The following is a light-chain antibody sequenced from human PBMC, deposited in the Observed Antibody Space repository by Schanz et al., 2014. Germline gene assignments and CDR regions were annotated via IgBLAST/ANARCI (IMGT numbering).Light chain of an antibody. Sequence: SSELTQPPSVSVAPRQTASITCEGNNIGSQSVHWYQQKPGQAPVLVVYDDSDRPSGIPERFSGSNSGNTATLTISGTQAMDEADYYCQAWDSSTVVFGGGTKLTVL. J-gene: IGLJ2*01. CDR1: NIGSQS. CDR2: DDS. CDR3: QAWDSSTVV. V-gene: IGLV3-21*02.